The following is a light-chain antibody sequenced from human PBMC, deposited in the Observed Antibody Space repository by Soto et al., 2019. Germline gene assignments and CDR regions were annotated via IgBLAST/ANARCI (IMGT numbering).Light chain of an antibody. V-gene: IGKV3-15*01. Sequence: EIVLTQSPATLSVSPGERATLSCRATESISSNLAWYQQKPGQAPRLLIYGASTRATGIPARFSGSESGTEFTLTISSLQSEDFASYYCQQYYDWPTFGQGTKVEIK. CDR1: ESISSN. J-gene: IGKJ1*01. CDR3: QQYYDWPT. CDR2: GAS.